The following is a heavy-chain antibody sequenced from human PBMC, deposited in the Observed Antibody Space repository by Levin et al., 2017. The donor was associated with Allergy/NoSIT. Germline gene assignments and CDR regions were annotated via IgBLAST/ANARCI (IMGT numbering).Heavy chain of an antibody. CDR2: IKSKPYGGTA. CDR3: TRFSAYYHDTSGFASSFDY. J-gene: IGHJ4*02. V-gene: IGHV3-49*03. CDR1: GFNFADYA. D-gene: IGHD3-22*01. Sequence: GESLKISCETSGFNFADYAVTWYRQAPGKGLEWVGLIKSKPYGGTADYAASVRGRFSISSDDSNRIAYLQMDSLKTEDTAVYFCTRFSAYYHDTSGFASSFDYWGQGTLVTVSS.